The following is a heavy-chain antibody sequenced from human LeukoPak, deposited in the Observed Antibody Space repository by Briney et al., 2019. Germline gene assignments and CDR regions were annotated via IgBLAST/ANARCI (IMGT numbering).Heavy chain of an antibody. V-gene: IGHV3-23*01. D-gene: IGHD3-9*01. CDR2: ITGSGGNT. Sequence: GRSLRLSCAPSAFTFSNYATSSVRQAPGKGLEWVSAITGSGGNTYYADSVKGRFTISRDNSKNTVFLQMNSLRAEDTAVYYCAKWGDYDVLTGYYVSDFWGQGTLVTVSS. CDR3: AKWGDYDVLTGYYVSDF. CDR1: AFTFSNYA. J-gene: IGHJ4*02.